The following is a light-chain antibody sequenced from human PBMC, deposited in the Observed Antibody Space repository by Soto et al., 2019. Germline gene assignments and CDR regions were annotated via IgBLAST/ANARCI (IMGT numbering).Light chain of an antibody. Sequence: SALTQPASGTGFPGRSIAITNNRTSSDVGGYSYVSWYQQQPGKAPKLVISDVSNRPSGVSDRFSGSKSGNTASLTISGLQTEDEADYYCASYTTSSTYVFGTGTKVTVL. CDR1: SSDVGGYSY. V-gene: IGLV2-14*01. J-gene: IGLJ1*01. CDR2: DVS. CDR3: ASYTTSSTYV.